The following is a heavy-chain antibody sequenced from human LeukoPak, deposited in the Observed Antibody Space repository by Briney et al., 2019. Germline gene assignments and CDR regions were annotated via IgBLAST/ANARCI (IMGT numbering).Heavy chain of an antibody. V-gene: IGHV1-18*01. J-gene: IGHJ6*02. D-gene: IGHD1-26*01. CDR3: ARDSGSYSYYDYGMDV. Sequence: ASVKVSCKASGYTFTSYGISWVRQAPGQGLEWMGWISAYNGNTNYAQKLQGRVTMTTDTSTSTAYMELRSLRSDDTAVYYCARDSGSYSYYDYGMDVWGQGTTVTVSS. CDR2: ISAYNGNT. CDR1: GYTFTSYG.